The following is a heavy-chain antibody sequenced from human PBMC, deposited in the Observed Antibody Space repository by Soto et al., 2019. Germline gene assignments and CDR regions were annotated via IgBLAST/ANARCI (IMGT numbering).Heavy chain of an antibody. CDR1: VDSTSSGNKY. CDR2: IFSSGTT. Sequence: SETLSLTCTVSVDSTSSGNKYWSWIRQPPGKGLEWIGYIFSSGTTYYNPSLKSRLTMSLDASQNQFSLKLNSLTDADTAVYFCARVPSPFDYYYAMDVWGQGTTVT. J-gene: IGHJ6*02. V-gene: IGHV4-30-4*01. D-gene: IGHD3-16*01. CDR3: ARVPSPFDYYYAMDV.